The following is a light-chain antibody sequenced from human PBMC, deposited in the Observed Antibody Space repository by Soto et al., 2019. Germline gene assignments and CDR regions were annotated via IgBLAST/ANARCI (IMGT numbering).Light chain of an antibody. CDR1: QSISSW. J-gene: IGKJ1*01. V-gene: IGKV1-5*03. Sequence: DIQMTQSPSTLSVSIGDRVTITCRASQSISSWLAWYQQKPGRAPKILIYKASSLESGVPSRFSGSGSGTEFTPTISSLQHDDFATYYCQQYNSYAWTFGQGTKVDIK. CDR3: QQYNSYAWT. CDR2: KAS.